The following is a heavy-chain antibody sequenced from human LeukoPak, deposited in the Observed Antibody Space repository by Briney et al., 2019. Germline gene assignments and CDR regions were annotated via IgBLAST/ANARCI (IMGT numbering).Heavy chain of an antibody. CDR3: ARERTYYDILTGYTAWGYFDY. J-gene: IGHJ4*02. CDR1: GGTFSSYA. V-gene: IGHV1-69*04. Sequence: SVKVSCKASGGTFSSYAISWVRQAPGQGLEWMGRIIPILGIANYAQKFQGRVTITADKSTSTAYMELSSLRSEDTAVYYCARERTYYDILTGYTAWGYFDYWGQGTLVTVSS. D-gene: IGHD3-9*01. CDR2: IIPILGIA.